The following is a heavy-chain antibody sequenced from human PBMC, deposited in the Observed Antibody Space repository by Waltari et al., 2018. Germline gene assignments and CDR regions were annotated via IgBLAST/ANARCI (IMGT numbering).Heavy chain of an antibody. D-gene: IGHD3-22*01. CDR2: IYYSGST. CDR1: GGSIRSGGYS. CDR3: AREVRYYDSSGYYYYYGMDV. Sequence: QVQLQESGPGLVKPSQTLSLTCTVSGGSIRSGGYSWSWLRQHPGKGLEWIGYIYYSGSTYYNPSLKSLVTISVDTSKNQFSLKLSSVTAADTAVYYCAREVRYYDSSGYYYYYGMDVWGQGTTVTVSS. V-gene: IGHV4-31*01. J-gene: IGHJ6*02.